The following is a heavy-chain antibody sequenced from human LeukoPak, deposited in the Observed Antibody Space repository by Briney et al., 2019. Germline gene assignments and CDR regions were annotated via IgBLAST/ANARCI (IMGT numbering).Heavy chain of an antibody. J-gene: IGHJ5*02. CDR2: IIPIFGTA. CDR1: GGTFSSYA. Sequence: SVKVSCKASGGTFSSYAISWVRQAPGQGLEWMGGIIPIFGTANYAQKFQGRVTITADESTSTAYMELSSLRSEDTAVYYCARDPPGGPDNWFDPWSQGTLVTVSS. V-gene: IGHV1-69*13. CDR3: ARDPPGGPDNWFDP. D-gene: IGHD3-10*01.